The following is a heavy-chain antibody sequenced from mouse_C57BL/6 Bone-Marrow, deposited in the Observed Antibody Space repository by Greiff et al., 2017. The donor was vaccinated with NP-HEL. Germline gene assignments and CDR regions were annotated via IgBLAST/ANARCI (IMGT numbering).Heavy chain of an antibody. CDR2: IDPETGGT. V-gene: IGHV1-15*01. D-gene: IGHD1-1*01. CDR1: GYTFTDYE. J-gene: IGHJ3*01. Sequence: QVQLQQSGAELVRPGASVTLSCKASGYTFTDYEMHWVKQTPVHGLEWIGAIDPETGGTAYNQKFKGKAILTADKSSSTAYMELRSLTSEDSAVYYCTIYYGSSEAYWGQGTLVTVSA. CDR3: TIYYGSSEAY.